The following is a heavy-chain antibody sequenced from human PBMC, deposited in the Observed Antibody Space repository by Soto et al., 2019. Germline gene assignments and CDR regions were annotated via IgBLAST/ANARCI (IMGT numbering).Heavy chain of an antibody. V-gene: IGHV4-59*08. D-gene: IGHD6-19*01. CDR3: ASSAWYNGDFDY. CDR2: ISYSGST. J-gene: IGHJ4*02. Sequence: QVQLQASGPGLVKPSETLSLTCTVSGASTNAYYWNWIRQPPGKGLECIGYISYSGSTVYNPSLTSXIAISVDPSKTQISLKLSPVTAADTAVYYCASSAWYNGDFDYWDQGTLVTVSS. CDR1: GASTNAYY.